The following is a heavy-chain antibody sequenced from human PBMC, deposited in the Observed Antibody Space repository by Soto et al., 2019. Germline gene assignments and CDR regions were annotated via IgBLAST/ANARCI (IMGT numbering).Heavy chain of an antibody. V-gene: IGHV3-7*05. CDR1: GFTFSSYA. CDR3: ARDGVAPGLYFDF. Sequence: GGSLRLSCAASGFTFSSYAMSWVRQAPGKGLEWVASIKQDGSEKTYVDSVKDRFTISRDNADNSLYLQMASLRAEDTAVYYCARDGVAPGLYFDFWGQGALVTAPQ. CDR2: IKQDGSEK. J-gene: IGHJ4*02. D-gene: IGHD6-13*01.